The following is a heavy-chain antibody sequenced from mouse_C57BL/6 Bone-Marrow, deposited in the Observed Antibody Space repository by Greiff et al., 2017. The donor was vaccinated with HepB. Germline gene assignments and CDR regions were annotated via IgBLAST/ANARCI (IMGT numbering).Heavy chain of an antibody. J-gene: IGHJ4*01. Sequence: QVQLKQSGPGLVQPSQSLSITCTVSGFSLTSYGVHWVRQSPGKGLEWLGVIWSGGSTDYNAAFISRLSISKDNSKSQVFFKMNSLQADDTAIYYCARNRYYGSSSNYYAMDYWGQGTSVTVSS. V-gene: IGHV2-2*01. CDR1: GFSLTSYG. D-gene: IGHD1-1*01. CDR3: ARNRYYGSSSNYYAMDY. CDR2: IWSGGST.